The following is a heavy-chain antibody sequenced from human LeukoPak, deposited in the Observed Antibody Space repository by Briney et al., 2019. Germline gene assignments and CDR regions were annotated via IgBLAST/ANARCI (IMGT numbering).Heavy chain of an antibody. CDR1: GDSVIGYY. CDR2: IYYTASP. J-gene: IGHJ4*02. D-gene: IGHD3-16*01. V-gene: IGHV4-59*02. CDR3: AGRTFRGENDY. Sequence: PSETLSLTCTVSGDSVIGYYWIWIRQPPGKKLEYIGYIYYTASPNYNPSLKSRVTISLDTSKNQFSLNLSSVTAADTAVYFCAGRTFRGENDYWGRGTLVTVSS.